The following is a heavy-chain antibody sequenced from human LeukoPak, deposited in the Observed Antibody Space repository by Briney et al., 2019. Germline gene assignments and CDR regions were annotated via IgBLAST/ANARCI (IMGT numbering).Heavy chain of an antibody. J-gene: IGHJ4*02. CDR2: ISYDGSNK. D-gene: IGHD3-10*01. V-gene: IGHV3-30*18. CDR1: GFTFSSYG. CDR3: AKGTMVRGVMFDY. Sequence: GGSLRLSCAASGFTFSSYGMHWVRQAPGKGLEWVAVISYDGSNKYYADSVEGRFTISRDNSKNTLYLQMNSLRAEDTAVYYCAKGTMVRGVMFDYWGQGTLVTVSS.